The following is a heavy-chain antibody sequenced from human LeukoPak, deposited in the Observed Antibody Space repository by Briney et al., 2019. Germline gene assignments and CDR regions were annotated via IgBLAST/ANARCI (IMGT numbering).Heavy chain of an antibody. V-gene: IGHV3-23*01. CDR2: ISGSGGST. D-gene: IGHD3-3*01. CDR1: GFTFSSYA. J-gene: IGHJ3*02. CDR3: ARERVTIFGVVMSEAFDI. Sequence: GGSPRLSCAASGFTFSSYAMSWVRLAPGKGLEWVSAISGSGGSTYYADSVKGRFTISRDNSKNTLYLQMNSLRAEDTAVYYCARERVTIFGVVMSEAFDIWGQGTMVTVSS.